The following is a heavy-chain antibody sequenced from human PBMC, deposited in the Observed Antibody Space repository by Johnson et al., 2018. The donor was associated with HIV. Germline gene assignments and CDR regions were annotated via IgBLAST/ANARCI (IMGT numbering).Heavy chain of an antibody. CDR3: ARDPIRGYGDYEDDAFDI. Sequence: VQLVESGGGVVRPGRSLRLSCAASGFTFSTYGMHWVRQAPGKGLEWVSVIYSGGSTIYYADSLKGRFTISRDNAKNSLYLQMNSLRAEDTAVYYCARDPIRGYGDYEDDAFDIWGQGTMVTVSS. CDR1: GFTFSTYG. CDR2: IYSGGSTI. D-gene: IGHD4-17*01. J-gene: IGHJ3*02. V-gene: IGHV3-NL1*01.